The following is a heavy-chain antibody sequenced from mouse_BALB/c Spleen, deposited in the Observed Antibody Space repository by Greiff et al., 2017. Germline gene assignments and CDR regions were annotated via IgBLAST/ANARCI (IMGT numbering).Heavy chain of an antibody. V-gene: IGHV14-4*02. CDR1: GFNIKDYY. J-gene: IGHJ2*01. D-gene: IGHD1-1*01. Sequence: VQLQQSGAELVRSGASVKLSCTASGFNIKDYYMHWVKQRPEQGLEWIGWIDPENGDTEYAPKFQGKATMTADTSSNTAYLQLSSLTSEDTAVYYCNVYCYGSILYYFDYWGQGTTLTVSS. CDR2: IDPENGDT. CDR3: NVYCYGSILYYFDY.